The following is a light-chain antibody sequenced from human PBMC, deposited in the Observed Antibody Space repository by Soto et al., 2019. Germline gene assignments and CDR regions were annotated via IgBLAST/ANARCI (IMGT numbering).Light chain of an antibody. CDR3: QSYANSQSGSGV. J-gene: IGLJ1*01. V-gene: IGLV1-40*01. Sequence: QSVLTQPPSVSGAPGQRVTISCTGSSSNIGAGYDVHWYQQLPGTAPKLLIYGNTNRPSGVPERFSGSKSGTSASLAITGLQAEDEADYYCQSYANSQSGSGVFGTGTKLTVL. CDR2: GNT. CDR1: SSNIGAGYD.